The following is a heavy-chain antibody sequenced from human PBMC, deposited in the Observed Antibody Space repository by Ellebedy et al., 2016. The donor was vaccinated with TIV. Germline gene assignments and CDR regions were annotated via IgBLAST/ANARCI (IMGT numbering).Heavy chain of an antibody. J-gene: IGHJ4*02. CDR2: ISWNSGSI. D-gene: IGHD2-21*01. Sequence: GGSLRLXXAASGFTFDDYAMHWVRQAPGKGLEWVSGISWNSGSIGYADSVKGRFTISRDNAKNSLYLQMNSLRAEDTALYYCAKDLLAYCGGDCYSGFDYWGQGTLVTVSS. V-gene: IGHV3-9*01. CDR3: AKDLLAYCGGDCYSGFDY. CDR1: GFTFDDYA.